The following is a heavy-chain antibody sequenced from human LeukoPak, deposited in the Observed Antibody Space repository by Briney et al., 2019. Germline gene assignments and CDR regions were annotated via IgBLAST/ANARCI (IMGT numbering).Heavy chain of an antibody. J-gene: IGHJ4*02. Sequence: GGSLRLSCAASGFTFSDYYMSWVRQAPGKGLEWVAFIRYDGSNKYYADSVKGRFTISRDNSKNTLYLQMNSLRAEDTAVYYCAKGARFIARGSIDYWGQGTLVTVSS. V-gene: IGHV3-30*02. CDR3: AKGARFIARGSIDY. CDR2: IRYDGSNK. CDR1: GFTFSDYY. D-gene: IGHD2-2*01.